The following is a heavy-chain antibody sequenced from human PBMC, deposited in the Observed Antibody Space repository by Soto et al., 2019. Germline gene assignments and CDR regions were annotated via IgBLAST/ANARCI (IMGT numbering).Heavy chain of an antibody. CDR1: GYSFTKYW. CDR3: ASHGIVVPAAIGNDAFDI. D-gene: IGHD2-2*01. J-gene: IGHJ3*02. CDR2: IYPGDSDT. Sequence: PGESLKISCKGSGYSFTKYWIGWVRQMPGKGLEWMGIIYPGDSDTRYSPSFQGQVTISADKSISTAYLQWSSLKASDTAMYYCASHGIVVPAAIGNDAFDIWGQGTMVTVAS. V-gene: IGHV5-51*01.